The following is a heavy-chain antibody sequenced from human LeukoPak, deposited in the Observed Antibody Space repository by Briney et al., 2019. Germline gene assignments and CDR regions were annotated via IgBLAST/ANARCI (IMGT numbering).Heavy chain of an antibody. J-gene: IGHJ6*03. Sequence: GGSLRLSCEGSGFSFSSYWMTWVRQSPGKGPEWVANIKQDESETYTVDSVKGRFTISRDNAKNSVYLHMNSLRAEDTALYYCARLSAYYYGSFFYYYMDVWGKGTTVTISS. CDR1: GFSFSSYW. CDR2: IKQDESET. CDR3: ARLSAYYYGSFFYYYMDV. V-gene: IGHV3-7*01. D-gene: IGHD3-10*01.